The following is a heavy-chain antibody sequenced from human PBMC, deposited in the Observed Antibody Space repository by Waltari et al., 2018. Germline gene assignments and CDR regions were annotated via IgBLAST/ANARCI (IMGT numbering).Heavy chain of an antibody. Sequence: QLQLQESGPGLVKPSETLSLTCTVSGGSISSSSYYWGWIRQPPGKGLEWIGSIYYSGSTYYNPSLKSRVTISVDTSKNQFSLKLGSVTAADTAVYYCVKGPYYYDSSGYYFDYWGQGTLVTVSS. D-gene: IGHD3-22*01. J-gene: IGHJ4*02. CDR2: IYYSGST. CDR1: GGSISSSSYY. CDR3: VKGPYYYDSSGYYFDY. V-gene: IGHV4-39*01.